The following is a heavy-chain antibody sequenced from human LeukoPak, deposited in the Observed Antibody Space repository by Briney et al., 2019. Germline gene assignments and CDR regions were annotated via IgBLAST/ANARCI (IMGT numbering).Heavy chain of an antibody. CDR3: ARAIPSSSWVTGDY. D-gene: IGHD6-13*01. V-gene: IGHV1-2*02. J-gene: IGHJ4*02. Sequence: VASVKVSCKASGYTFTVYYMHWVRQAPGQGLEWMGWINPNSGGTNYAQKFQGRVTMTRDTSISTAYVELSRLRSDDTAVYYCARAIPSSSWVTGDYWGQGTLVTVSS. CDR2: INPNSGGT. CDR1: GYTFTVYY.